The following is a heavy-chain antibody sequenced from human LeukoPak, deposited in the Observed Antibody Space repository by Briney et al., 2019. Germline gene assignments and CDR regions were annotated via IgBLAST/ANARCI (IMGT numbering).Heavy chain of an antibody. CDR3: AKATRGSSYYDAVDF. J-gene: IGHJ3*01. Sequence: PGGSLRLSCAASGFTFASCAMAWVRQAPGKGLEWVSVISVGGDVTFYADPVKGRFTISRDNSRNTLYLQMNSLRAEDTGIYYCAKATRGSSYYDAVDFWGRGTMVIVSS. CDR1: GFTFASCA. V-gene: IGHV3-23*01. D-gene: IGHD3-10*01. CDR2: ISVGGDVT.